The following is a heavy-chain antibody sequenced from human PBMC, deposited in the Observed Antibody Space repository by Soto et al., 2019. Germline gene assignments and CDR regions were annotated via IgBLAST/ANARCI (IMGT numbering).Heavy chain of an antibody. CDR1: GGSISSYY. CDR3: ARDLGDYYVDPGFDP. D-gene: IGHD3-10*02. V-gene: IGHV4-59*01. Sequence: QVQLQESGPGLVKPSETLSLTCTVSGGSISSYYWSWIRQPPGKGLEWIGYIYYSGSTYYNPSLKSRVTISVDTSKNQFSLKLSSVTAADTAVYYCARDLGDYYVDPGFDPWGQGTLVTVSS. CDR2: IYYSGST. J-gene: IGHJ5*02.